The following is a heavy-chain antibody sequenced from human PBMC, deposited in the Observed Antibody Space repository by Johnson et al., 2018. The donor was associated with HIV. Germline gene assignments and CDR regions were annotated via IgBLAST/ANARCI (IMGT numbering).Heavy chain of an antibody. CDR3: ARGGGTYAFDI. V-gene: IGHV3-66*01. CDR1: GFTVSSNY. CDR2: IYSGGST. J-gene: IGHJ3*02. Sequence: VQVVESGGGLVQPGGSLRLSCAASGFTVSSNYMNWVRQAPGTGLEWVSVIYSGGSTYYADSVKGRFTISRDNSKNTRYLQMNSLRAEATAVYYCARGGGTYAFDIWGQGTMVTVSS. D-gene: IGHD1-26*01.